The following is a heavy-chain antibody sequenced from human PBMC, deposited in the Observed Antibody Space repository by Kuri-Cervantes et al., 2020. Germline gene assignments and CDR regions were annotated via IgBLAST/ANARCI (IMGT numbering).Heavy chain of an antibody. CDR2: ISYDGSNK. J-gene: IGHJ4*02. Sequence: GGSLRLSCAASGSTFSSYGMHWVRQAPGKGLEWVAVISYDGSNKYYADSVKGRFTISRDNSKNTLYLQMNSLRAEDTAVYYCAKDGGSYYLPPFDYWGQGTLVTVSS. V-gene: IGHV3-30*18. CDR3: AKDGGSYYLPPFDY. D-gene: IGHD1-26*01. CDR1: GSTFSSYG.